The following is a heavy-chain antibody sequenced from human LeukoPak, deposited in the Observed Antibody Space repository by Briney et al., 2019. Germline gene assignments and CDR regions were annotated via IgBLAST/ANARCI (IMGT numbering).Heavy chain of an antibody. Sequence: GGSLRLSCAASGFTFRNHLMHWVRQTPGKGLVWVSRISSDGSSTTYADSVKGRFTISRDNAKNTLYLQMNNLRAEDTAMYYCARDQRVTGRPDIDYWGQGTLVIVSS. V-gene: IGHV3-74*03. CDR1: GFTFRNHL. J-gene: IGHJ4*02. CDR2: ISSDGSST. CDR3: ARDQRVTGRPDIDY. D-gene: IGHD6-6*01.